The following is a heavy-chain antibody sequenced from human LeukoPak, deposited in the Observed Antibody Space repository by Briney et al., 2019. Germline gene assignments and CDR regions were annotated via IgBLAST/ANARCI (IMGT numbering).Heavy chain of an antibody. CDR3: ATYYDTSGYKFNY. V-gene: IGHV4-4*02. D-gene: IGHD3-22*01. CDR2: IFPDGST. CDR1: GGSISNNNW. J-gene: IGHJ4*02. Sequence: SGTLSLTCTVSGGSISNNNWWSWVRPPPGKGPEWIGEIFPDGSTNYNPSLRSRLTISIDKSKNQFSLKLTSVTAADTAVYYCATYYDTSGYKFNYWGQGTLVTVSS.